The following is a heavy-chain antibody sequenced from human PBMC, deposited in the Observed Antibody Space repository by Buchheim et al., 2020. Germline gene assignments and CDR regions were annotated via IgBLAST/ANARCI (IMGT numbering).Heavy chain of an antibody. D-gene: IGHD6-19*01. CDR3: ARGSYQTGWRGFSYYSMDV. V-gene: IGHV4-39*07. J-gene: IGHJ6*02. Sequence: HLQGSGPGLVRPSETLSLTCTVSGASINSGGYYWDWVRPPPGKGLEWVGHIYSGGSTYFNPSLKSRVTISFEASNNQISLMLTSVTAADTGTYYCARGSYQTGWRGFSYYSMDVWGQGT. CDR1: GASINSGGYY. CDR2: IYSGGST.